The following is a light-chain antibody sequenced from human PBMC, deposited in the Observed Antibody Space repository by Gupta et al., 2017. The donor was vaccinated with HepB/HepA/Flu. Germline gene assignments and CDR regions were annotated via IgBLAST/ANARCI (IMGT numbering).Light chain of an antibody. J-gene: IGKJ5*01. V-gene: IGKV1-39*01. CDR3: QQCYSTPIT. CDR1: QSISSH. CDR2: AAS. Sequence: DIDIISSPSSLSAAVGDRVTITCRASQSISSHLDWYQQKPGKAPKLLIYAASSLQSGVPARFSGSGSGTDFTLTISSLQPEDVATYYCQQCYSTPITFGQGTRLEIK.